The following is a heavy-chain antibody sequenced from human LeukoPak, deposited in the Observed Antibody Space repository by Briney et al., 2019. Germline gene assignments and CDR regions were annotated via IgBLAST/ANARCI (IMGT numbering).Heavy chain of an antibody. J-gene: IGHJ4*02. V-gene: IGHV4-59*08. CDR3: ARYGAYYDSSGYYAFDY. Sequence: SETLSLTCTVSGGAISSYYWSWVRQPPGKGLEWMGYIYYSGSTNYNPPPKRGVTISIDTSQNQTSLKHSAVPPANTPAYSFARYGAYYDSSGYYAFDYWGQGTLVTVSS. CDR2: IYYSGST. D-gene: IGHD3-22*01. CDR1: GGAISSYY.